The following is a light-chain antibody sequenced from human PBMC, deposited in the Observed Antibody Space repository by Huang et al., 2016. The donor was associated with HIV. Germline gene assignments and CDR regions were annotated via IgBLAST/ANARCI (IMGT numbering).Light chain of an antibody. J-gene: IGKJ1*01. V-gene: IGKV3-11*01. CDR2: DAS. Sequence: EVVLTQSPATLSLSPGERATLSCRASQSIGSSLAWFQHRPGQAPRLLIYDASIRVTGIPARFSGSGSGTDFTLTISNLEPDDFAVDYCQQRTDWPPWTFGQGTKVEIK. CDR3: QQRTDWPPWT. CDR1: QSIGSS.